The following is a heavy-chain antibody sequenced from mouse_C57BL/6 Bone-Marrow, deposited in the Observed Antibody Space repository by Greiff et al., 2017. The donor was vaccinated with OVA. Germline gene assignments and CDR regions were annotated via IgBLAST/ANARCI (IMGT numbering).Heavy chain of an antibody. CDR2: IRSKSNNYAT. CDR1: GFSFNTYA. CDR3: VRQGGNYWYLDV. V-gene: IGHV10-1*01. D-gene: IGHD2-1*01. Sequence: VQLKESGGGLVQPKGSLKLSCAASGFSFNTYAMNWVRQAPGKGLEWVARIRSKSNNYATYYADSVKDRFTISRDDSESMLYLQMNSLKTEDTAVYYCVRQGGNYWYLDVWGTGTTVTVSS. J-gene: IGHJ1*03.